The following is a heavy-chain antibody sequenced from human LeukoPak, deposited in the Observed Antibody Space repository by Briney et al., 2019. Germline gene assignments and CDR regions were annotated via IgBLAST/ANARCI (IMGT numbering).Heavy chain of an antibody. CDR3: ARGRLYYYDSSGYYYFDY. CDR1: GGSFSGYY. Sequence: SETLSLTCAVYGGSFSGYYWSWIRQPPGKGLEWIGEIDHSGSTNYNPSLKSRVTISVDTSKNQFSLKLSSVTAADTAVYYCARGRLYYYDSSGYYYFDYWGQGTLVTVSS. J-gene: IGHJ4*02. CDR2: IDHSGST. V-gene: IGHV4-34*01. D-gene: IGHD3-22*01.